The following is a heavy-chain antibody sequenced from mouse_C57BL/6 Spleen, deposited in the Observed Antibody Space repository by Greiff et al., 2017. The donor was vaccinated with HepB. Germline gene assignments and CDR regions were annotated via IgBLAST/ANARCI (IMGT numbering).Heavy chain of an antibody. Sequence: VKLQESGAELVRPGASVTLSCKASGYTFTDYEMHWVKQTPVHGLEWIGAIDPETGGTAYNQKFKGKAILTADKSSSTAYMELRSLTSEDSAVYYCTSPFYYGSSYVYFDVWGTGTTVTVSS. D-gene: IGHD1-1*01. CDR3: TSPFYYGSSYVYFDV. J-gene: IGHJ1*03. CDR2: IDPETGGT. CDR1: GYTFTDYE. V-gene: IGHV1-15*01.